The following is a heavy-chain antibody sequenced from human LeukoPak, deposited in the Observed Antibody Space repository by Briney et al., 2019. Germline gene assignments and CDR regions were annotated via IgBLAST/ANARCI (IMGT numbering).Heavy chain of an antibody. V-gene: IGHV3-21*01. CDR1: GFTFSSYS. D-gene: IGHD2-2*01. CDR3: ARIVVPAAYYYYYYMDV. J-gene: IGHJ6*03. CDR2: ISSSSYI. Sequence: PGGSLRLSCAASGFTFSSYSMNWVRPAPGKGLEWVSSISSSSYIYYADSVKGRFTISRDNAKNSLYLQMNSLRAEDTAVYYCARIVVPAAYYYYYYMDVWGKGTTVTVSS.